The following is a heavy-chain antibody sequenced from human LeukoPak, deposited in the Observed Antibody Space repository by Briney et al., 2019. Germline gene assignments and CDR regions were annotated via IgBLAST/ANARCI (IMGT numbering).Heavy chain of an antibody. D-gene: IGHD7-27*01. CDR3: ARTGGYYYYYYMDV. Sequence: SETLSLTCTVSGGSISSHYWSWIRQPPGKGLEWIGYIYYSGSTNYNPSLKSRVTISVDTSKNQFSLKLSSMTAADTAVYYCARTGGYYYYYYMDVWGKGTTVTVSS. CDR1: GGSISSHY. CDR2: IYYSGST. J-gene: IGHJ6*03. V-gene: IGHV4-59*11.